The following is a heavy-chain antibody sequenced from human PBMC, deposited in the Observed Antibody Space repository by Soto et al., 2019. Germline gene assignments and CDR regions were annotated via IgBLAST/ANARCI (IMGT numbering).Heavy chain of an antibody. J-gene: IGHJ5*02. D-gene: IGHD2-2*01. CDR2: IYYSGNT. Sequence: QVQLQESGPGLVKPSQTLSLTCTVSGDSISSGGYSWSWSRQHPGKGLEWIGNIYYSGNTHYNPSLKSRVTISVDTSKNQCSLKLSSVTAADTAVYYCARGIRDQQLFGGCKFDPWGQGTLVTVSS. CDR1: GDSISSGGYS. V-gene: IGHV4-31*03. CDR3: ARGIRDQQLFGGCKFDP.